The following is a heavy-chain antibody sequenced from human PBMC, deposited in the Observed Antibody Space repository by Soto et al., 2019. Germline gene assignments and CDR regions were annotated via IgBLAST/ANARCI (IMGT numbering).Heavy chain of an antibody. CDR1: GGTFSSYT. CDR3: AREGEHCSGGSCYDY. D-gene: IGHD2-15*01. CDR2: IIPILGIA. Sequence: QVQLVQSGAEVKKPGSSVKVSCKASGGTFSSYTISWVRQAPGQGLEWMGRIIPILGIANYAQKFQGRVTITADKSTSTADMELSSLRSEDTAVYYCAREGEHCSGGSCYDYWGQGTLVTVSS. V-gene: IGHV1-69*08. J-gene: IGHJ4*02.